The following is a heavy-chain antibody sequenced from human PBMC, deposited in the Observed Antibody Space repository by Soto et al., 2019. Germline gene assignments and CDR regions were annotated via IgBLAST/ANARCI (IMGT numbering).Heavy chain of an antibody. V-gene: IGHV3-23*01. D-gene: IGHD3-16*01. J-gene: IGHJ6*03. CDR2: GGSGGST. Sequence: DVQLLESGGGLVQRGGSLRLSCAASGFTFSTYGMTWVRQAPGKGLEWVSYGGSGGSTYYADSVKGRFTISRDNSKNTLYLQMNSLRAEDTAVYYCVKFRGRADYYYYMDVWGNGTTVTVSS. CDR3: VKFRGRADYYYYMDV. CDR1: GFTFSTYG.